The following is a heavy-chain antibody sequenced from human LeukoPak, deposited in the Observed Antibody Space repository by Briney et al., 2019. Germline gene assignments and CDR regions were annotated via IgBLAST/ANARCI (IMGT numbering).Heavy chain of an antibody. CDR3: AKDSGYSSKYWYFNL. J-gene: IGHJ2*01. CDR1: GFTFSAYG. CDR2: IRYDGSGT. Sequence: GGSLRLSCAASGFTFSAYGMHWVRQAPGKGLEWVAFIRYDGSGTYYADSMKGRFSISRDNSKNTLYVQMSSLRAEDTAVYYCAKDSGYSSKYWYFNLWGRGTLVTVSS. D-gene: IGHD2-15*01. V-gene: IGHV3-30*02.